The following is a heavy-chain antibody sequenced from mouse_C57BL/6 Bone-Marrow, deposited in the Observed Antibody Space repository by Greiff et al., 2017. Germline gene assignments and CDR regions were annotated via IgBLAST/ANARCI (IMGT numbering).Heavy chain of an antibody. CDR3: TRYDGYYFYYFDY. CDR2: IYPGNSDT. CDR1: GYTFTSYW. V-gene: IGHV1-5*01. Sequence: VQLQQSGTVLARPGASVKMSCKTSGYTFTSYWMHWVKQRPGQGLEWIGAIYPGNSDTSYNQKFKGKAKLTAVTSASTAYMELSSLTNEDSAVYYCTRYDGYYFYYFDYWGQGTTLTVSS. J-gene: IGHJ2*01. D-gene: IGHD2-3*01.